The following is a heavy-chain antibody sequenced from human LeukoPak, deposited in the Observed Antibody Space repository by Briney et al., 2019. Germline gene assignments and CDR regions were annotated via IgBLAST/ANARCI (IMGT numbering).Heavy chain of an antibody. Sequence: GASVKVSCKASGGTFSSYAISWVRQAPGQGLEWMGGIIPIFGTANYAQKFQGRVTITTDESTSTAYMELSSLRSEDTAVYYCARGLLLSAASYYFDYWGQGTLVTVSS. CDR1: GGTFSSYA. D-gene: IGHD3-10*01. CDR2: IIPIFGTA. CDR3: ARGLLLSAASYYFDY. V-gene: IGHV1-69*05. J-gene: IGHJ4*02.